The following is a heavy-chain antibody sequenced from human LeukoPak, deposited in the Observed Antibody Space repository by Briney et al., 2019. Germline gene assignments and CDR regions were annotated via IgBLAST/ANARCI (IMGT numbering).Heavy chain of an antibody. J-gene: IGHJ6*02. Sequence: SETLSLTCTVSGGSISSSSYYWGWIRQPPGKGLEWIGSIYYSGSTYYNPSLKSRVTISVDTSKNQFSLKLSSVTAADTAVYYCARALGIVGAYYYYGMDVWGRGTTVTVSS. CDR3: ARALGIVGAYYYYGMDV. D-gene: IGHD1-26*01. CDR2: IYYSGST. V-gene: IGHV4-39*07. CDR1: GGSISSSSYY.